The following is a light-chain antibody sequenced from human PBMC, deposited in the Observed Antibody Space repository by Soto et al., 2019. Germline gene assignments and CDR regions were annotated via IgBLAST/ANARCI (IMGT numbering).Light chain of an antibody. CDR1: SSDVGAYNY. J-gene: IGLJ1*01. Sequence: QSALTQPASVSGSPGQSVAISCTGTSSDVGAYNYISWYQQHPRKAPKLLLSEVSNRPSGVSDRFSGSKSGNTASLTISGLQAEDEADYYCSSLTTSFTYVFGTGTKVTVL. CDR3: SSLTTSFTYV. CDR2: EVS. V-gene: IGLV2-14*01.